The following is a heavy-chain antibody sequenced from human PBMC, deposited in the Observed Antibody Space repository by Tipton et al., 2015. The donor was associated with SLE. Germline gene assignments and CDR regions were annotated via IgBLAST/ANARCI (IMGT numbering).Heavy chain of an antibody. CDR2: INSAGTTT. J-gene: IGHJ6*03. CDR3: ARGNGANWGDSMDV. CDR1: GFTFNTYW. D-gene: IGHD7-27*01. Sequence: SLRLSCAASGFTFNTYWMHWVRQAPGKGLVWVSHINSAGTTTTYADSVRGRFTISRDNSKNTLYLQMNSLRVEDTAVYYCARGNGANWGDSMDVWGKGTTVTVSS. V-gene: IGHV3-74*03.